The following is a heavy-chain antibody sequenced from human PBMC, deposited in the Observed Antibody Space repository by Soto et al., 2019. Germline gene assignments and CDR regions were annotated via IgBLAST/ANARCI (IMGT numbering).Heavy chain of an antibody. J-gene: IGHJ5*02. V-gene: IGHV1-69*01. CDR2: IIPIFGTA. D-gene: IGHD2-2*01. Sequence: QVQLVQSGAEVKKPGSSVKVSCKASGGTFSSYAISWVRQAPGQGLEWMGGIIPIFGTANYAQKFQGRVTITADESTSTAYMELSSMRSEDTAGYYCASRRHQRRGWFDPWGQGTLVNVSS. CDR1: GGTFSSYA. CDR3: ASRRHQRRGWFDP.